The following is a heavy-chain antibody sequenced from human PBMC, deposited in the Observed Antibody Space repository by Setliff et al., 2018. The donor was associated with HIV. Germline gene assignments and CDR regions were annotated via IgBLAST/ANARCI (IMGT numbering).Heavy chain of an antibody. V-gene: IGHV1-46*01. CDR2: INPSGGSA. CDR3: ARGVTMIEGGYYFDY. D-gene: IGHD3-22*01. J-gene: IGHJ4*02. CDR1: GYTFTSYY. Sequence: ASVKVSCKASGYTFTSYYLHWVRQAPGQGLEWMGMINPSGGSASYAQKFQGRVTMSRDTSTSTVYMELSSLRSEDTAVYYCARGVTMIEGGYYFDYWGQGTLVTVSS.